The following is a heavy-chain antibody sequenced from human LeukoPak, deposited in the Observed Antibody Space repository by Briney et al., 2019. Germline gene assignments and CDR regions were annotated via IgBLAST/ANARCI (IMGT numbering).Heavy chain of an antibody. Sequence: SETLSLTCAVSGASIRSSSNSWSWFRQPPGKGLEWIGDIYSSGSASYNPSLQSRLLISIDTSKNHFSLELSSVTAADTAVYCAKADLPVRSPYNWFDPWGQGTLVTVSS. D-gene: IGHD3-10*01. CDR1: GASIRSSSNS. J-gene: IGHJ5*02. CDR2: IYSSGSA. V-gene: IGHV4-30-4*07. CDR3: KADLPVRSPYNWFDP.